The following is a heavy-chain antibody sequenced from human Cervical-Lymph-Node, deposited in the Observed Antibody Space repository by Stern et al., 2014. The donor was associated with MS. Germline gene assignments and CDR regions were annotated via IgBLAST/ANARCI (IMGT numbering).Heavy chain of an antibody. CDR3: ARHQPAATFAMDV. Sequence: EVQLVESGAEVKQPGESLKISCKGSGYNFGDYWIGWVRQKPAKGLEWMGTIFPADADSRYSPSFEGQVTISADESISTAFLQSSSLKASDTGIYYCARHQPAATFAMDVWGQGTTVIVSS. V-gene: IGHV5-51*01. CDR1: GYNFGDYW. J-gene: IGHJ6*02. CDR2: IFPADADS. D-gene: IGHD2-2*01.